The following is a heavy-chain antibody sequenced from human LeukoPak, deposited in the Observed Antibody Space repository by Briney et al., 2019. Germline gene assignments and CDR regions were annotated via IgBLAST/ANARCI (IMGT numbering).Heavy chain of an antibody. CDR2: ISSSGGST. CDR3: AKPNSGYTAFHI. D-gene: IGHD3-22*01. Sequence: ASVKVSCKTSGYTFTSYAMSWVRQAPGKGLEWVSAISSSGGSTYHADSVKGRFTISRDNSKNTLYLQMNSLRAEDTAVYYCAKPNSGYTAFHIWGQGTMVTVSS. CDR1: GYTFTSYA. J-gene: IGHJ3*02. V-gene: IGHV3-23*01.